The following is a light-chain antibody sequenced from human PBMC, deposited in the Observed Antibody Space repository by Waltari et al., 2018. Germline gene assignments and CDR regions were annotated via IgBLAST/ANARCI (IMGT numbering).Light chain of an antibody. CDR3: CSYAGFGIYV. J-gene: IGLJ1*01. Sequence: QSGLTQPASVSGSPGQSITISCTGTSSDVGIYNLVSWYQQYPGKAPKLMVYEVTKRASGVSDRFSGSKSGNTASLTIYGLQSEDEADYYCCSYAGFGIYVFGTGTKVTVL. CDR1: SSDVGIYNL. V-gene: IGLV2-23*02. CDR2: EVT.